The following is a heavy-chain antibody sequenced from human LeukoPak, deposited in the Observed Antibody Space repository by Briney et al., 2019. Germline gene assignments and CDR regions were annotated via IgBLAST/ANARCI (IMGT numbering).Heavy chain of an antibody. D-gene: IGHD4-11*01. CDR2: INHSGST. J-gene: IGHJ4*02. CDR1: GGSFSGYY. CDR3: ARESAYSKLLDY. Sequence: PSETLSLTCAVYGGSFSGYYWSWIRQPPGKGLEWIGEINHSGSTNYNPSLKSRVTISVDTSKNRFSLKLSSVTAADTAVYYCARESAYSKLLDYWGQGTLVTVSS. V-gene: IGHV4-34*01.